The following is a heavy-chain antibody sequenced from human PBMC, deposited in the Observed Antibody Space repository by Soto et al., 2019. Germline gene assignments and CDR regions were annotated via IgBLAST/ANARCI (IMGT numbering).Heavy chain of an antibody. Sequence: QVQLVQSGAEVKKPGSSVKVSCKASGGTFSSYAISWVRQAPGQGLEWMGGIIPIFGTANYAQKFQGRVTITADESTSTAYMELSSLRSEDTAVYYCAREEQQLARRVEDYYYYGMDVWGQGTTVTVSS. V-gene: IGHV1-69*12. D-gene: IGHD6-13*01. CDR2: IIPIFGTA. CDR3: AREEQQLARRVEDYYYYGMDV. J-gene: IGHJ6*02. CDR1: GGTFSSYA.